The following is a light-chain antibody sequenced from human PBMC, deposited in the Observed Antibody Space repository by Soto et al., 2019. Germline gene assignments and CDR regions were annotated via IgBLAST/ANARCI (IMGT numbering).Light chain of an antibody. J-gene: IGLJ1*01. CDR1: SSNIGNNY. CDR3: GTWDNSLSLPYV. V-gene: IGLV1-51*02. Sequence: QSVLTQPPSVSAAPVQKVTISCSGSSSNIGNNYVSWYQQLPGTAPKLLIFENNKRPSGIPDRFSASKSGTSATLAITGLQTGDAADYYCGTWDNSLSLPYVFGTGTKVTVL. CDR2: ENN.